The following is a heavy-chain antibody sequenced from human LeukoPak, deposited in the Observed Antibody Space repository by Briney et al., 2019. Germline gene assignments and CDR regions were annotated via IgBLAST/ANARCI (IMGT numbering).Heavy chain of an antibody. V-gene: IGHV3-7*01. Sequence: PGGSLRLSCAVSGFTFSSYWMSWVRQAPGKGLEWVANIKHDGTEKYYVDSVKGRFTISRDNAKNSLHLQMNSLRAEDTAVYYCARQYYMDVWGKGNTVTVFS. CDR3: ARQYYMDV. CDR1: GFTFSSYW. CDR2: IKHDGTEK. J-gene: IGHJ6*03.